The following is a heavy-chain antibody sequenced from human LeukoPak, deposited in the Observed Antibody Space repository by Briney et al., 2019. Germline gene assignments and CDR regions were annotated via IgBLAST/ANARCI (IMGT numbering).Heavy chain of an antibody. CDR2: IYHSGST. CDR1: GYSISSGYY. D-gene: IGHD3-3*01. V-gene: IGHV4-38-2*01. CDR3: ARHYGRLEWLPRPYDY. J-gene: IGHJ4*02. Sequence: PSETVSLTCAVSGYSISSGYYWGWIRQPPGKGLEWIGSIYHSGSTYYNPSLKSRVTISVDTSKNQFSLKLSSVTAADTAVYYCARHYGRLEWLPRPYDYWGQGTLVTVSS.